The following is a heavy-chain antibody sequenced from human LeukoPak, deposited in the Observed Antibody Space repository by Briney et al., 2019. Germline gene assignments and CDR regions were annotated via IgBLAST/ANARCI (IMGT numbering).Heavy chain of an antibody. Sequence: GGSLRFSCAASGFTFSSYEMNWVRQAPGKGLEWVSYISSSGSTIYYADSVNGRFTISRANANNSLYLQMTSLTAEDTAVYYCAELGITMIGGVWGKGTAVTISS. D-gene: IGHD3-10*02. V-gene: IGHV3-48*03. CDR3: AELGITMIGGV. J-gene: IGHJ6*04. CDR2: ISSSGSTI. CDR1: GFTFSSYE.